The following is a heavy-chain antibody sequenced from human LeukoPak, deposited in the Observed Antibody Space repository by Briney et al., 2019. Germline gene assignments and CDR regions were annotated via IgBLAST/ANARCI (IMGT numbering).Heavy chain of an antibody. CDR1: GGSITSYY. D-gene: IGHD6-13*01. Sequence: SETLSLTCAVSGGSITSYYWSWIRQSPGKGLEWIGSIFYTGATNYNPSLKSRVTISVDTSKNQFSLKLRSVATEDTAAYFCARARWSPYYFDNWGQGTLVTVSS. J-gene: IGHJ4*02. CDR2: IFYTGAT. V-gene: IGHV4-59*01. CDR3: ARARWSPYYFDN.